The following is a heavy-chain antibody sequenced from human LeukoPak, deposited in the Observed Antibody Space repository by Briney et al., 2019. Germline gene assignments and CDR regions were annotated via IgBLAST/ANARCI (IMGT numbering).Heavy chain of an antibody. CDR1: GGSISSSSYY. D-gene: IGHD6-13*01. Sequence: SETLSLTCTVSGGSISSSSYYWGWIRQPPGKGLEWIGSIYYSGSTYYNPSLKSRVTISVDTSKNQFSLKLSSVTAADTAVYYCARQVGSSWYPDWFDPWGQGTLATVSS. J-gene: IGHJ5*02. CDR3: ARQVGSSWYPDWFDP. CDR2: IYYSGST. V-gene: IGHV4-39*01.